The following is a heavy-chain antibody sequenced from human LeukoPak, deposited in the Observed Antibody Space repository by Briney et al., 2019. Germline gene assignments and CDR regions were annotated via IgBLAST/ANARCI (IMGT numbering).Heavy chain of an antibody. Sequence: SETLSLTCAVYGGSFTDYYWSWIRQPPGKGLEYIGEINQSGSTNYNPSLKSRVTISVDTSKNQFSLKLRSLTAADTGMYFCARGRRRSGSFYRHYYFYMDVWGKGTTVTVSS. V-gene: IGHV4-34*01. CDR1: GGSFTDYY. CDR3: ARGRRRSGSFYRHYYFYMDV. D-gene: IGHD1-26*01. J-gene: IGHJ6*03. CDR2: INQSGST.